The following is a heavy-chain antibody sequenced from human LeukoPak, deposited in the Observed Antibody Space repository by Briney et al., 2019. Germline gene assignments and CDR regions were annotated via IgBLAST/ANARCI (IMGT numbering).Heavy chain of an antibody. J-gene: IGHJ5*02. CDR3: ARWVRFSIENWFDP. Sequence: QPGGSLRLSCIASGFTFSTYAMSWVRQAPGEGLEWVSGISGSGVSTYYTDSVKGRFTISRDNAKNTLYLQMNSLRAEDTAVYYCARWVRFSIENWFDPWGQGTLVTVSS. D-gene: IGHD5-24*01. V-gene: IGHV3-23*01. CDR2: ISGSGVST. CDR1: GFTFSTYA.